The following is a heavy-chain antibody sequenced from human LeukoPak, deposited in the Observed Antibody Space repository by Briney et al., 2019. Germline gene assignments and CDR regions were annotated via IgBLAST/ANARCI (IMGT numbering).Heavy chain of an antibody. D-gene: IGHD7-27*01. CDR2: IWYDGSNK. CDR1: GFTYSVDL. CDR3: ARDANWGFDAFDI. V-gene: IGHV3-33*01. J-gene: IGHJ3*02. Sequence: GGLRLSDAAAGFTYSVDLRGRRIHAPGKGLKWVAVIWYDGSNKYYADSVKGRFTISRDNSKNTLYLQMSSLRAEDTAVYYCARDANWGFDAFDIWGQGTMVTVSS.